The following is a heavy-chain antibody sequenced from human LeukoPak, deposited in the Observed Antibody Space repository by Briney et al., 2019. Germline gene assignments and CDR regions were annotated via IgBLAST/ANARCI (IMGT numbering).Heavy chain of an antibody. V-gene: IGHV7-4-1*02. CDR1: GYTFTSYA. D-gene: IGHD3-22*01. J-gene: IGHJ1*01. CDR2: INTNTGNP. Sequence: ASVKVSCKASGYTFTSYAMNWVRQAPGQGLEWMGWINTNTGNPTDAQGLTGRFVFSLDTSVSTAYLQISSLKAEDTAVYYCARDSVPMIVVVIADPDYFQHWGQGTLVTVSS. CDR3: ARDSVPMIVVVIADPDYFQH.